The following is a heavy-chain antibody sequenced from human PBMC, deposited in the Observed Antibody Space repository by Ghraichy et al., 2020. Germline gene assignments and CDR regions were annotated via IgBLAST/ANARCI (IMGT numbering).Heavy chain of an antibody. V-gene: IGHV3-7*01. CDR2: IKQDGSAK. CDR3: ARAATIAGGTIGNDR. J-gene: IGHJ5*02. D-gene: IGHD2-15*01. CDR1: GFSFSSSW. Sequence: GGSLRLSCAASGFSFSSSWMSWVRQAPGKGLGWVANIKQDGSAKYYVDSVKGRFTISRENAKKSLYLEMNSLRAEDTAVYYCARAATIAGGTIGNDRWGQGTLVTVSS.